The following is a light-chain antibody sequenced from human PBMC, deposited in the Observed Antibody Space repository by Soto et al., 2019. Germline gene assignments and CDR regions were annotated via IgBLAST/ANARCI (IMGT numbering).Light chain of an antibody. J-gene: IGKJ5*01. Sequence: DIQMTQSPSTLSASIGDRVTITCRASQGISSYLAWYQQKPGRAPKLLIYDASNLEAGVPSRFRGSGSGTDFTFTISRLQPEDIATYYCQQYENLPTFGQGTRLENK. V-gene: IGKV1-33*01. CDR1: QGISSY. CDR2: DAS. CDR3: QQYENLPT.